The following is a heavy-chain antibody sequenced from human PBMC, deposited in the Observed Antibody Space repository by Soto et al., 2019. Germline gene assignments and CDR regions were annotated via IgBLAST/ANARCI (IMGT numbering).Heavy chain of an antibody. CDR3: ARQSPTPGYYYFSYGMDV. J-gene: IGHJ6*02. CDR2: IYPGDSDT. D-gene: IGHD4-17*01. CDR1: GYIFTLYW. Sequence: LGESLKISCKASGYIFTLYWIGWVRQMPGKGLEWMGIIYPGDSDTRYSPSFQGQVTISADKSISTASLQWSSLKASDTAVYYCARQSPTPGYYYFSYGMDVRGQGTTVTVSS. V-gene: IGHV5-51*01.